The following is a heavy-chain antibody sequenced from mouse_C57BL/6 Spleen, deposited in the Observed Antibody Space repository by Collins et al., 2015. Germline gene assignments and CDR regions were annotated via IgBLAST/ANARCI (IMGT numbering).Heavy chain of an antibody. CDR2: INTYSGVP. D-gene: IGHD1-1*01. CDR1: GYTFTTYG. J-gene: IGHJ1*03. Sequence: ASGYTFTTYGMSWVKQAPGKGLKWIGWINTYSGVPTYADDFKGRFAFSLQTSASTAYLQINNLKNEDTATYFCARSRHYYGSSYDWYFDVWGTGTTVTVSS. CDR3: ARSRHYYGSSYDWYFDV. V-gene: IGHV9-3*01.